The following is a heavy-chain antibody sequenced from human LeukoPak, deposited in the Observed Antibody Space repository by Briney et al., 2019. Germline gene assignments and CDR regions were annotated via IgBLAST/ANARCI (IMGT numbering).Heavy chain of an antibody. D-gene: IGHD3-22*01. CDR1: GFTFSSYG. J-gene: IGHJ6*02. Sequence: GGSLRLSCAASGFTFSSYGMHWVRQAPGKGLEWVAFIRYDGSNKYYADSVKGRFTISRDNSKNTLYLQMNSLRAEDTAVYYCARRRSNRDSSGYFYYHYGMDVWGQGTTVTVSS. CDR3: ARRRSNRDSSGYFYYHYGMDV. CDR2: IRYDGSNK. V-gene: IGHV3-30*02.